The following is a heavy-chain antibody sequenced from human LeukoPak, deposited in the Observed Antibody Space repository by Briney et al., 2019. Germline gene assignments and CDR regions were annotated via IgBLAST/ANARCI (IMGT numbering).Heavy chain of an antibody. J-gene: IGHJ4*02. CDR3: ARHRAMTTVYY. Sequence: SETLSLTCTVSGGSISSYYWSWIRQPPGKGLEWIGYIYYSGSTNYNPSLKSRVTIPVDTSKNQFSLNLSSVTAADTAVYYCARHRAMTTVYYWGQGTLVTVSS. V-gene: IGHV4-59*08. CDR1: GGSISSYY. D-gene: IGHD4-17*01. CDR2: IYYSGST.